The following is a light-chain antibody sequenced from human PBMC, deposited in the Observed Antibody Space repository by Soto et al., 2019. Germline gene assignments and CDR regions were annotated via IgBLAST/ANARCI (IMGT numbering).Light chain of an antibody. CDR3: CSYAGSSTDV. Sequence: QSVLTQPASVSGSPGQSITISCTGTSSVVGSYNLVSWYQQHPGKAPKLMIYEVSKRPSGVSNRFSGSKSGNTASLTISGLQAEDEADYYCCSYAGSSTDVFGTGTKVTDL. J-gene: IGLJ1*01. CDR2: EVS. CDR1: SSVVGSYNL. V-gene: IGLV2-23*02.